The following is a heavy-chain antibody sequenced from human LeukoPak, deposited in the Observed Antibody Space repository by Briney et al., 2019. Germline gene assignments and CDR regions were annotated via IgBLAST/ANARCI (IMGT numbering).Heavy chain of an antibody. CDR2: IYYSGST. Sequence: WVRQPPGKGLEWIGSIYYSGSTYYNPSLKSRVTISVDTSKNQFSLKLSSVTAADTAVYYCARGSTTVTYNWFDPWGQGTLVTVSS. J-gene: IGHJ5*02. V-gene: IGHV4-39*07. D-gene: IGHD4-17*01. CDR3: ARGSTTVTYNWFDP.